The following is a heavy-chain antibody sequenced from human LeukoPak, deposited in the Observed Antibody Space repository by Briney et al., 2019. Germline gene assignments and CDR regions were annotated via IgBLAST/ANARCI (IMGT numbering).Heavy chain of an antibody. CDR3: ARDRRGYSSSYYYYYMDV. J-gene: IGHJ6*03. CDR1: GFTFSSYD. D-gene: IGHD6-13*01. V-gene: IGHV3-13*01. Sequence: GGSLRLSCAASGFTFSSYDMHWVRQATGKGLEWVSDIGTAGDTYYPGSVKGRFTISRENAKNSLYLQMNSLRAEDTAVYYCARDRRGYSSSYYYYYMDVWGKGTTVTVSS. CDR2: IGTAGDT.